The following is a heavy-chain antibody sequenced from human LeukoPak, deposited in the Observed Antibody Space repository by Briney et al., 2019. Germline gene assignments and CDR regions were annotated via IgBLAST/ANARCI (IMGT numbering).Heavy chain of an antibody. V-gene: IGHV1-2*02. CDR3: ARGASGVYTVTTSWFDP. D-gene: IGHD4-17*01. J-gene: IGHJ5*02. CDR2: INPNSGGP. CDR1: GYTFTGYY. Sequence: GASVKVSCKASGYTFTGYYMHWVRQAPGQGLEWMGWINPNSGGPNYAQRFQGRVTMTRDTSISTAYMELSRLKSDDTAVYYCARGASGVYTVTTSWFDPWGQGTLVTVSS.